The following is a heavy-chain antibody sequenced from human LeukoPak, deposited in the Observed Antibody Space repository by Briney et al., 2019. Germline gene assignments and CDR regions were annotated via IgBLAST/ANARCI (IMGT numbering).Heavy chain of an antibody. CDR3: ARDHGDGYNSFDY. V-gene: IGHV4-59*01. CDR1: GGSISSYY. J-gene: IGHJ4*02. D-gene: IGHD5-24*01. Sequence: SETLSLTCTVSGGSISSYYWSWIRQPPGKGLEWIGYIYYSGSTNYNPSLKSRVTISVDTSKNQFSLKLSSVTAADTAVYYCARDHGDGYNSFDYWGQGTLVTVSP. CDR2: IYYSGST.